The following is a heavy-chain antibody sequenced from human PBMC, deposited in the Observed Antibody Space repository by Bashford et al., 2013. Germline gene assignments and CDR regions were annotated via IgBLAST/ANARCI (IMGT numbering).Heavy chain of an antibody. CDR1: GFTLSSYN. J-gene: IGHJ4*02. Sequence: GGSLRLSCAASGFTLSSYNMNWVRQAPGKGLEWVSYISSSSTTIYYADSVKGRFTISRDNAKNSLYLQMISLRDEDTAVYYCARLGEYSSSSADYWGQGTLVTVSS. CDR3: ARLGEYSSSSADY. CDR2: ISSSSTTI. D-gene: IGHD6-6*01. V-gene: IGHV3-48*02.